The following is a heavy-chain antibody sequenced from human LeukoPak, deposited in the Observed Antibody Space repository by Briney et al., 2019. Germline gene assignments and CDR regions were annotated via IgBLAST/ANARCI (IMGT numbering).Heavy chain of an antibody. J-gene: IGHJ4*02. V-gene: IGHV3-21*01. CDR1: GFTFSSYS. D-gene: IGHD5-18*01. CDR3: ARARLSRYSYVLNY. Sequence: GGSLRLSCAASGFTFSSYSMNWVRQAPGKGLEWVSSISSSSSYIYYADSVKGRFTISRDNAKNSLYLQMNSLRAEDTAVYYCARARLSRYSYVLNYWGQGTLVTVSS. CDR2: ISSSSSYI.